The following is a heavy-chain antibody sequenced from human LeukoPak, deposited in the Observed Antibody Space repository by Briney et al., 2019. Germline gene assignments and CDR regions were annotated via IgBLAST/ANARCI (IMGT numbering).Heavy chain of an antibody. CDR3: ARRNTLTGSYYFDY. Sequence: SETLSLTCTVSGYSISSGYYWGWIRQPPGKGLEWIGTIYQSGSTYYNPSLKSRVTISIDTSKNQFSLKLSSVTAADTAVYYCARRNTLTGSYYFDYWGQGTLVTVSS. V-gene: IGHV4-38-2*02. D-gene: IGHD3-9*01. J-gene: IGHJ4*02. CDR1: GYSISSGYY. CDR2: IYQSGST.